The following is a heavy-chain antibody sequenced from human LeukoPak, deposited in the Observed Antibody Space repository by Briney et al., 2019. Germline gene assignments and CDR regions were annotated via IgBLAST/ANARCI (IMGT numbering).Heavy chain of an antibody. CDR2: IYHSGNT. V-gene: IGHV4-38-2*02. CDR1: GYSISSGYY. CDR3: AREGYCSGTSCYNFNY. D-gene: IGHD2-2*02. Sequence: KPSETLSLTCTVSGYSISSGYYWGWIRQPPGKGLEWIGSIYHSGNTYYNPSLKSRVTISVDTSKNQFSLNLSSVTAADTAVYYCAREGYCSGTSCYNFNYWGQGTLVTVSS. J-gene: IGHJ4*02.